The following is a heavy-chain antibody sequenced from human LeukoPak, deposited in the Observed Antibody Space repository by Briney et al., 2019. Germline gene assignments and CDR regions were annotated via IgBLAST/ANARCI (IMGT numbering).Heavy chain of an antibody. CDR3: ATSYSGYDWGGY. V-gene: IGHV1-24*01. CDR1: GYTLTELS. D-gene: IGHD5-12*01. J-gene: IGHJ4*02. Sequence: GASVKVSCKVSGYTLTELSMHWVREAPGKGLEWMGGSDPEDGETIYAQKFQGRVTMTEDTSTDTAYMELSSLRSEDTAGYYCATSYSGYDWGGYWGQGTLVTVSS. CDR2: SDPEDGET.